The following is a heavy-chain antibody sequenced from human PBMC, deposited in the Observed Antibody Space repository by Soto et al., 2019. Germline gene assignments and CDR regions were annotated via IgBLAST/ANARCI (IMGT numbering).Heavy chain of an antibody. V-gene: IGHV4-39*01. Sequence: LSLTCTVSGXSITRIASYWGWIRQPLGKGLEWIGTIYYSGSTYYNPSLQSRVTISVDTSKNQFSLKLTSVTAADTAVYYCARHSRSVNYGSGSYSSDYWGQGTLVTVSS. D-gene: IGHD3-10*01. J-gene: IGHJ4*02. CDR2: IYYSGST. CDR3: ARHSRSVNYGSGSYSSDY. CDR1: GXSITRIASY.